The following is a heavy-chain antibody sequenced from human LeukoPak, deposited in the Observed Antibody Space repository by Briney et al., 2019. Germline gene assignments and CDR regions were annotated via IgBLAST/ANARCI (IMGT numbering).Heavy chain of an antibody. CDR1: GFTFSNYA. Sequence: GGSLRLSCAASGFTFSNYAMSWVRQAPGKGLEWVSGITSSGAGTYYADSVKGRFTISRDNAKNSLYLQMNSLRAEDTAVYYCAREVGYDFWSGYWYYYGMDVWGQGTTVTVSS. CDR3: AREVGYDFWSGYWYYYGMDV. D-gene: IGHD3-3*01. J-gene: IGHJ6*02. V-gene: IGHV3-23*01. CDR2: ITSSGAGT.